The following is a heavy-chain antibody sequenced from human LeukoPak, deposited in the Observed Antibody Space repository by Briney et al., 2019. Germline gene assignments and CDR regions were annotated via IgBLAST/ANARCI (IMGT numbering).Heavy chain of an antibody. CDR1: GGSFSGYN. J-gene: IGHJ6*02. Sequence: SKTLSLTCAVYGGSFSGYNWSWIRQPPGKGLEWIGEISRSGSTNYNPSLKSRVTISVDTSKNQFSLKLSSVTAADTAVYYCARGWVGDSSWYLYYYHGMDVWGQGTTVTVSS. CDR3: ARGWVGDSSWYLYYYHGMDV. D-gene: IGHD6-13*01. V-gene: IGHV4-34*01. CDR2: ISRSGST.